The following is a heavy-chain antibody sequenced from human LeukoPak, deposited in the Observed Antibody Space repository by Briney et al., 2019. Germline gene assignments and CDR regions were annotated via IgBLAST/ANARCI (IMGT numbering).Heavy chain of an antibody. D-gene: IGHD2-2*01. CDR1: GFTFSSYS. J-gene: IGHJ4*02. CDR3: AKGDRDRYCSSTSCYLFDY. V-gene: IGHV3-23*01. Sequence: GGSLRLSCAASGFTFSSYSMSGVSQAPGKGLEGVSALSGSGGSTYYADNVKGRFTISRDNSKNTLYLQMNSLRAEDTAVYYCAKGDRDRYCSSTSCYLFDYWGQGTLVTVSS. CDR2: LSGSGGST.